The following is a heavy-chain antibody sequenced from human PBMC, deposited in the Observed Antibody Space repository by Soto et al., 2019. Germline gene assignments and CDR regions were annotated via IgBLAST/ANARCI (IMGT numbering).Heavy chain of an antibody. CDR1: GFTFSSYA. CDR3: GNWNYDLSGAFDI. Sequence: GGSLRLSCSASGFTFSSYAMHWVRQAPGKGLEYVSAISSNGGSTYYADSVKGRFTISRDNSKNTLYLQMSSLRAEDTAVYYCGNWNYDLSGAFDIWGQGTMVTVSS. CDR2: ISSNGGST. V-gene: IGHV3-64D*08. J-gene: IGHJ3*02. D-gene: IGHD1-7*01.